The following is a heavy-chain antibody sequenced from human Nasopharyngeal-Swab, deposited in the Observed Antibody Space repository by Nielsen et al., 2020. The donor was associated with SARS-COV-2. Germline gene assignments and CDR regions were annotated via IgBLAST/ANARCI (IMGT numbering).Heavy chain of an antibody. Sequence: ASVKVSCKASGYTFTDYYMHWVRQAPGQGLEWMGWINVKSGGTDYAQKFQGRVTVTRDTSITTAYMELTSLRFDDTAVYYCARVGGGAPFDHWGQGTLVTVSS. CDR2: INVKSGGT. D-gene: IGHD1-26*01. CDR3: ARVGGGAPFDH. CDR1: GYTFTDYY. V-gene: IGHV1-2*02. J-gene: IGHJ4*02.